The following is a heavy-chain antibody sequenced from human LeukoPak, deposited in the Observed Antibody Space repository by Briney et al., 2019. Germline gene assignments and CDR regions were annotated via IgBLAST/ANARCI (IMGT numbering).Heavy chain of an antibody. CDR3: AKNGDRGAYCSGGSCYPYYYYNMDV. J-gene: IGHJ6*03. D-gene: IGHD2-15*01. V-gene: IGHV1-2*02. CDR1: GYTFTDYY. Sequence: ASVKVSCKASGYTFTDYYMHWVRQAPGQGLEWMGWINPSSGGTNYAQKFQGRVTVTRDTSISTAYMDLSRLRSDDTAIYYCAKNGDRGAYCSGGSCYPYYYYNMDVWGKGTTVTISS. CDR2: INPSSGGT.